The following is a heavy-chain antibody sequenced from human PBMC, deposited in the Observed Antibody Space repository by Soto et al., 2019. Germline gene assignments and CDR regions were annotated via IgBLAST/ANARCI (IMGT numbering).Heavy chain of an antibody. J-gene: IGHJ4*02. CDR3: ARAYCSVGSCYWDY. D-gene: IGHD2-15*01. CDR1: GFTFSSYS. CDR2: ISSSSSYI. Sequence: EVQLVESGGGLVKPGGSLRLSCAASGFTFSSYSMNWVRQAPGKGLEWVSSISSSSSYIYYADSVKGRFTISRDNAKNSLYLQMNSLRAEDTAVYYCARAYCSVGSCYWDYWGQGTLVTVSS. V-gene: IGHV3-21*01.